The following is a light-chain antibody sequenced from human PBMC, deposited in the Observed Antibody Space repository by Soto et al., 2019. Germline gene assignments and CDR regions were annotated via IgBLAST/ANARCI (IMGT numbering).Light chain of an antibody. CDR1: QSVSSSY. V-gene: IGKV3-20*01. CDR2: GAS. J-gene: IGKJ3*01. Sequence: EIVLTQSPGTLSLSPGERATLSCRASQSVSSSYLDWYQQQPGQAPRLLIYGASSRVTGIPDRFSGSGSGADFTLTISRLEPEDFAVYYCQQYGSSPIFPFGPGTKVDI. CDR3: QQYGSSPIFP.